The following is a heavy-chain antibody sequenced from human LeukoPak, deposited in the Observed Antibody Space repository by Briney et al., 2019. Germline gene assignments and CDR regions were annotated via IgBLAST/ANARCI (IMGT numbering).Heavy chain of an antibody. CDR1: GFTFHDYA. J-gene: IGHJ4*02. D-gene: IGHD6-19*01. CDR3: AKGGGWLIDY. Sequence: GGSLRLSCAASGFTFHDYAMHWVRQVPGKGLEWVSLISGHGDSTYYADSVKGRFTISRDNSKKSLYLQMNRLRTEDTALYYCAKGGGWLIDYWGQGTLVTVSS. V-gene: IGHV3-43*02. CDR2: ISGHGDST.